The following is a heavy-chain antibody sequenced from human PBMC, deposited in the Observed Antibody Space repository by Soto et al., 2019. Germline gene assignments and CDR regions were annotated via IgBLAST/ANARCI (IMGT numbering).Heavy chain of an antibody. CDR3: ARDGYSSSSFDDY. CDR1: GFTVSSNY. D-gene: IGHD6-6*01. CDR2: IYSGGST. J-gene: IGHJ4*02. Sequence: GGSLRLSCAASGFTVSSNYMSWVRQAPGKGLERVSVIYSGGSTYYADSVKGRFTISRDNSKNTLYLQMNSLRAEDTSVYYCARDGYSSSSFDDYWGQGTLVTVSS. V-gene: IGHV3-66*01.